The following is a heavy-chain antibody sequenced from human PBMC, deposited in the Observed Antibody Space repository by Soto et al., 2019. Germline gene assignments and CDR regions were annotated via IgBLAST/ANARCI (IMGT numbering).Heavy chain of an antibody. Sequence: QPQLVQSGAEVQKPGASVTVSCKASGYTFTSYGISWVRQAPGQGLEWMGWVSAYNGDTNYAQNFQGRVTMTTDTSTSTAYMDLRSLRSDDTATYYCARDRGYCANGVCFRYDYWGQGTLVTVSS. CDR2: VSAYNGDT. CDR3: ARDRGYCANGVCFRYDY. J-gene: IGHJ4*02. D-gene: IGHD2-8*01. CDR1: GYTFTSYG. V-gene: IGHV1-18*01.